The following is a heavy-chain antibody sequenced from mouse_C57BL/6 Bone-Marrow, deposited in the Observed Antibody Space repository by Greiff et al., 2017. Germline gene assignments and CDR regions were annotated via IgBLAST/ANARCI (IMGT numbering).Heavy chain of an antibody. Sequence: EVQLQQSGAELVRPGASVKLSCTAAGFNIKDDYMHWVKQRPEQGLEWIGWIDPENGDTEYASKFQGKATITADTSSNTAYLQLSSLTSEDTAVYCCTTGLLAYWGQGTLVTVSA. CDR1: GFNIKDDY. J-gene: IGHJ3*01. V-gene: IGHV14-4*01. D-gene: IGHD3-1*01. CDR2: IDPENGDT. CDR3: TTGLLAY.